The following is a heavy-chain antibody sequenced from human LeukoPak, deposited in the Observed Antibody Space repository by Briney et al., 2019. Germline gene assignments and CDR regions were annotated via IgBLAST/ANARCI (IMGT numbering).Heavy chain of an antibody. CDR1: GFTFSSYA. D-gene: IGHD6-19*01. V-gene: IGHV3-23*01. CDR2: ISGSGGST. CDR3: AKEREYSSGWSPRTFDY. Sequence: PGGSLRLSCAASGFTFSSYAMSWVRQAPGKGLEWVSAISGSGGSTYYADSVKGRFTISRDNSKNTPYLQMNSLRAEDTAVYYCAKEREYSSGWSPRTFDYWGQGTLVTVSS. J-gene: IGHJ4*02.